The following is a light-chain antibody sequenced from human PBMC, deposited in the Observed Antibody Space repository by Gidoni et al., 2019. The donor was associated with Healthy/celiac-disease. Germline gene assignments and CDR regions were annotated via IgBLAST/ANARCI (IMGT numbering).Light chain of an antibody. CDR3: QQYGSSWT. CDR2: GAS. Sequence: EIVLTQSPGTLSLSPGERATLSCRASQSVSSSYLAWYQQKPGQAPRLLIYGASSSTGIPDRFSGSGSGTDFTLTISRLEPEDFAVYYCQQYGSSWTFGQGTKVEIK. V-gene: IGKV3-20*01. CDR1: QSVSSSY. J-gene: IGKJ1*01.